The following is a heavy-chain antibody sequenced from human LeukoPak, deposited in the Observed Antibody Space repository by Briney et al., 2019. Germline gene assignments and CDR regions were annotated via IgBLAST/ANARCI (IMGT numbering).Heavy chain of an antibody. CDR1: GGSSSGYY. D-gene: IGHD6-13*01. CDR2: INHSGST. V-gene: IGHV4-34*01. Sequence: SETLSLTCAVYGGSSSGYYWSWIRQPPGKGLEWIGEINHSGSTNYNPSLKSRVTISVDTSKNQFSLKLSSVTAADTAVYYCARERSIAAAGTEWFDPWGQGTLVTVSS. CDR3: ARERSIAAAGTEWFDP. J-gene: IGHJ5*02.